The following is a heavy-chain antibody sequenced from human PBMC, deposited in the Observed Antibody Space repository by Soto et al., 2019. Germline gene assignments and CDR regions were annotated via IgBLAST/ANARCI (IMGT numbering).Heavy chain of an antibody. CDR2: ISGSGGST. CDR1: GFTFSIFA. CDR3: AKEVSLGSTVDLGY. D-gene: IGHD7-27*01. J-gene: IGHJ4*02. Sequence: GGSLRLSCAASGFTFSIFAMSWVRQSPGKGLEWVSTISGSGGSTYYADAVKGRFTISRDNSMGTLYLQMKSLRVEDTAIYYCAKEVSLGSTVDLGYWGQGALVTVS. V-gene: IGHV3-23*01.